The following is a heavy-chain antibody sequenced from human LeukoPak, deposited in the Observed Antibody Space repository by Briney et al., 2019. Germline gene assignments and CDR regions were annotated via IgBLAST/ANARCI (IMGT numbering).Heavy chain of an antibody. CDR1: GGSISSSNW. CDR3: ARGSLGGSSYAFDI. J-gene: IGHJ3*02. Sequence: SETLSLTCAVSGGSISSSNWWSWVRQPPGKGLEWIGEIYHSGSTNYNPSLKSRVTISVDKSKNQFSLKLSSVTAADTAVYYCARGSLGGSSYAFDIWGQGTMVTVSS. CDR2: IYHSGST. V-gene: IGHV4-4*02. D-gene: IGHD3-16*01.